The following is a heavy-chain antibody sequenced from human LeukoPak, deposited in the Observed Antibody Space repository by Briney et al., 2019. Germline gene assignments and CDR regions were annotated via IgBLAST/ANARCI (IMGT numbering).Heavy chain of an antibody. CDR1: GFTFSGYW. V-gene: IGHV3-7*05. J-gene: IGHJ5*01. CDR3: ARGPPPRYSTSWFDY. D-gene: IGHD6-13*01. Sequence: GGSLRLSCAASGFTFSGYWMSWVRQAPGKGLEWVASIKQDGSEKYYVDSVRGRFTISRDNANNSLNLQMDSLRAEDMAVYYCARGPPPRYSTSWFDYWGQGTLVTVS. CDR2: IKQDGSEK.